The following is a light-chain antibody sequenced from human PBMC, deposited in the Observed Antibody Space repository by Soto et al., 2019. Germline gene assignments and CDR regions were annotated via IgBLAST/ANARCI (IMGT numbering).Light chain of an antibody. J-gene: IGKJ5*01. CDR1: QSISNY. CDR2: DAS. Sequence: EIVLQQSPAPPSLSPGETAHPSLRASQSISNYLAWYQLKPGQAPRFLIFDASNRATGIPARFSGSGSGTDFTLTISGLEPEDFAIYYCQKRGNWPQFGQGTRLEIK. V-gene: IGKV3-11*01. CDR3: QKRGNWPQ.